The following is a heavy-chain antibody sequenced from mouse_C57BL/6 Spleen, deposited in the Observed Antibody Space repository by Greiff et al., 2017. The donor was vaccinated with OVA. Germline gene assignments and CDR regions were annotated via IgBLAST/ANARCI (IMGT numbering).Heavy chain of an antibody. CDR3: QAYYRRAMDD. V-gene: IGHV5-17*01. CDR1: GFTFSDYG. D-gene: IGHD2-12*01. Sequence: EVTLVESGGGLVKPGGSLKLSCAASGFTFSDYGMHWVRHAPEKGLEWVAYLSSGSSTIYYADTVKGRFPISSDNAKKTLYLQMTSLRSEDTAMYYCQAYYRRAMDDWGQGTSVTVAS. CDR2: LSSGSSTI. J-gene: IGHJ4*01.